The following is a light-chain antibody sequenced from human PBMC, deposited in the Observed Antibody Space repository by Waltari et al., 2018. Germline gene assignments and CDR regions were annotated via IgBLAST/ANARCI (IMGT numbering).Light chain of an antibody. CDR1: SRDFGPYNL. Sequence: QSALTQPASVSGSPGQSITIPCPGTSRDFGPYNLVSWYQHHPGKAPKLMIYEATKRPSGVSSRFSASKSGNTASLTISGLQAEDEAEYYCCSYAGSDTYVFGTGTKVTVL. CDR3: CSYAGSDTYV. J-gene: IGLJ1*01. V-gene: IGLV2-23*01. CDR2: EAT.